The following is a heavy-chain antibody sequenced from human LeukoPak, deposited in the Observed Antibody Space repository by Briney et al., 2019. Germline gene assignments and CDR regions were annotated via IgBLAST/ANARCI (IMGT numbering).Heavy chain of an antibody. CDR3: ARAPGAYDSSGYYSPYYYYGMGV. V-gene: IGHV3-30*03. CDR2: ISYDGSNK. D-gene: IGHD3-22*01. CDR1: GFTFSNYG. J-gene: IGHJ6*02. Sequence: GGSLRLSCAASGFTFSNYGMHWVRQAPGKGLEWVAVISYDGSNKYYADSVKGRFTISRDNSKNTLYLQMNSLRAEDTAVYYCARAPGAYDSSGYYSPYYYYGMGVWGQGTTVTVSS.